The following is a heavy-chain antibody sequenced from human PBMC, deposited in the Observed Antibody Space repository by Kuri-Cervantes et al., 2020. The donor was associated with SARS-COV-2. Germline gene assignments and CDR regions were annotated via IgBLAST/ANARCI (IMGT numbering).Heavy chain of an antibody. Sequence: GGSLRLSCAASGFTFSSYSMNWVRQAPGKWLEWVSYISSSSSTIYYADSVKGRFTISRDNAKNSLYLQMNSLRAEDTAVYYCARDLSSGLWAFDYWGQGTLVTVSS. D-gene: IGHD5-18*01. J-gene: IGHJ4*02. CDR1: GFTFSSYS. V-gene: IGHV3-48*01. CDR3: ARDLSSGLWAFDY. CDR2: ISSSSSTI.